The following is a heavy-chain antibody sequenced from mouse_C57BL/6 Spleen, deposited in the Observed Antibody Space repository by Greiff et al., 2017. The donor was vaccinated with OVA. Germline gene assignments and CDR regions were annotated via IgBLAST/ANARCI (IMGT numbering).Heavy chain of an antibody. V-gene: IGHV1-15*01. CDR3: TRWNYYGSSYDY. D-gene: IGHD1-1*01. CDR1: GYTFTDYE. J-gene: IGHJ2*01. CDR2: IDPETGGT. Sequence: QVQLQQSGAELVRPGASVTLSCKASGYTFTDYEMHWVKQTPVHGLEWIGAIDPETGGTAYNQKFKGKAILTADKSSSTAYMELRSLTSEDSAVYYCTRWNYYGSSYDYWGQGTTRTVSS.